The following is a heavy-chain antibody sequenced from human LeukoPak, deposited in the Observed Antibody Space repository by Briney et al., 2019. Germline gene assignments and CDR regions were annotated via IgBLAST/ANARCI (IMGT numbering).Heavy chain of an antibody. D-gene: IGHD2-2*01. CDR1: GFSFSSYG. CDR3: ARAPITSPFYFDY. V-gene: IGHV3-20*04. J-gene: IGHJ4*02. Sequence: GGSLRLSCAASGFSFSSYGMHWVRQAPGKGLEGVSGINWSGGSTGYADPLRGRFTISRDNAKNSLYLQMDSLRAKDTALYYCARAPITSPFYFDYWGQGTLVTVSS. CDR2: INWSGGST.